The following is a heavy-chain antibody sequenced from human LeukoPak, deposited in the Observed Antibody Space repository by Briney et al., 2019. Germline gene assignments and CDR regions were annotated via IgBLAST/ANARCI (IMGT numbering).Heavy chain of an antibody. D-gene: IGHD2-15*01. J-gene: IGHJ5*02. CDR3: AREVRSGDRFDP. Sequence: GESLKISCAASGFTFSSYSMDWVRQAPGKGLEWVSSISSSSSYIYYADSVKGRFTISRDNAKNSLYLQMNSLRAEDTAVYYCAREVRSGDRFDPWGQGTLVTVSS. CDR1: GFTFSSYS. CDR2: ISSSSSYI. V-gene: IGHV3-21*01.